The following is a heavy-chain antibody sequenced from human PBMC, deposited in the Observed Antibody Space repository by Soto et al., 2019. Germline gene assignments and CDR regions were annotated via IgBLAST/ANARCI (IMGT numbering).Heavy chain of an antibody. V-gene: IGHV4-59*01. Sequence: KPSETLSLTCTVSGGSISSYYWSWIRQPPGKGLEWIGYIYYSGSTNYNPSLKSRVTISVDTSKNQFSLKLSSVTAADTAVYYCAREAIAATYNWFDPWGQGTLVTVSS. CDR1: GGSISSYY. CDR2: IYYSGST. D-gene: IGHD6-13*01. CDR3: AREAIAATYNWFDP. J-gene: IGHJ5*02.